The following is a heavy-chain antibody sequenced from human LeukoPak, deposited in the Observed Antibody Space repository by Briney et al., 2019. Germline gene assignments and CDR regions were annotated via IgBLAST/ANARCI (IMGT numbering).Heavy chain of an antibody. CDR1: GDSMRNNY. CDR3: WGLPGSWDYYYYMDV. V-gene: IGHV4-59*08. D-gene: IGHD6-13*01. Sequence: SETLSLTCTVSGDSMRNNYWTWIRQPPGKGLEWIGYTHYSGSTNYNPSLKSRVTISVDTSKNQFSLKLSSVTAADTAVYYCWGLPGSWDYYYYMDVWGKGTTVTVSS. J-gene: IGHJ6*03. CDR2: THYSGST.